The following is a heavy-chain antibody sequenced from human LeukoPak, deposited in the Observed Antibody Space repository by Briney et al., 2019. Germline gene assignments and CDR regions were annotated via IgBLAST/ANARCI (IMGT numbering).Heavy chain of an antibody. Sequence: QPGGSLRLSCAASGFTFSSYAMSWVRQAPGKGLGWVSAISGSGGSTYYADSVKGRFTISRDNSKNTLYLQMNSLRAEDTAVYYCAKASTPYSGTYPDAFDIWGQGTMVTVSS. D-gene: IGHD1-26*01. CDR3: AKASTPYSGTYPDAFDI. CDR1: GFTFSSYA. V-gene: IGHV3-23*01. J-gene: IGHJ3*02. CDR2: ISGSGGST.